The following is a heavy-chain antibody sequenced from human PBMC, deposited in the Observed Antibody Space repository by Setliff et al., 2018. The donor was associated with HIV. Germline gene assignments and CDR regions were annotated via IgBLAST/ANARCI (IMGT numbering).Heavy chain of an antibody. D-gene: IGHD2-15*01. V-gene: IGHV1-3*01. J-gene: IGHJ4*01. Sequence: VASVKVSCKASGYTFTTYSLHWVRQAPGQSLEWMGWINVGKGDTKYSQDFQGRITITRDTSANTAYMELSRLTSDDTAVYFCARGALLAVFDFDHWGHGTLVTVSS. CDR1: GYTFTTYS. CDR3: ARGALLAVFDFDH. CDR2: INVGKGDT.